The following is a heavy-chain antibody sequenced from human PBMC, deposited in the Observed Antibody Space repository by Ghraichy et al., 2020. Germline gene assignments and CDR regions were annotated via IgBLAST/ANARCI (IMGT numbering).Heavy chain of an antibody. CDR2: IYYSGST. V-gene: IGHV4-39*01. J-gene: IGHJ3*02. Sequence: SETLSLTCTVSGGSISSSSYYWGWIRQPPGKGLEWIGSIYYSGSTYYNPSLKSRVTISVDTSKNQFSLKLSSVTAADTAVYYCARYEGHYDVFGPFDIWGQGTMVTVSS. CDR3: ARYEGHYDVFGPFDI. CDR1: GGSISSSSYY. D-gene: IGHD3-9*01.